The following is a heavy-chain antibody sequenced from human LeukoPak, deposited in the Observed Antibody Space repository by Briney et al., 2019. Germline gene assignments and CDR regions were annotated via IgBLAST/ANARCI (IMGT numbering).Heavy chain of an antibody. J-gene: IGHJ5*02. Sequence: GGSLRLSCAASGFTFSNVWMSWVRQAPGKGLEWLSYISKNGKTIYYADSVKGRFTISRDNAKKSVYLQMNSLRAEDTAVYYCATTGLLGDIPWGQGTLVTVSS. V-gene: IGHV3-11*01. CDR3: ATTGLLGDIP. D-gene: IGHD2-21*01. CDR2: ISKNGKTI. CDR1: GFTFSNVW.